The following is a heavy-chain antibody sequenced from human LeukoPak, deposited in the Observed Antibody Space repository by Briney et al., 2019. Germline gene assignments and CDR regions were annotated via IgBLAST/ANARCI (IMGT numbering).Heavy chain of an antibody. CDR3: ARGTNGIWNFDL. CDR2: INPSGGST. Sequence: GASVKVSCKTSGYSFTAFYIHWVRQAPGQGLEWMGIINPSGGSTSYAQKFQGRVTMTRDTSTSTVYMELSSLRSEDTAVYCCARGTNGIWNFDLWGRGTLVTVSS. CDR1: GYSFTAFY. D-gene: IGHD2-8*01. V-gene: IGHV1-46*01. J-gene: IGHJ2*01.